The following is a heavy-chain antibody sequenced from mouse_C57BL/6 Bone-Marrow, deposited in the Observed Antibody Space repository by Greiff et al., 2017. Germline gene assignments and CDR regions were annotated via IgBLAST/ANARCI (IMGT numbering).Heavy chain of an antibody. Sequence: VQLQQPGAELVKPGASVKLSCKASGYTFTTYWLQWLKQRPGQGLEWIGEIDPSDGDTNYNQKFKGKATLTVATSSSTAYMQLSSLTSEDSAVYYCARCDYYGGSYEFAYWGQGTLVTVSA. V-gene: IGHV1-50*01. D-gene: IGHD1-1*01. CDR3: ARCDYYGGSYEFAY. CDR2: IDPSDGDT. CDR1: GYTFTTYW. J-gene: IGHJ3*01.